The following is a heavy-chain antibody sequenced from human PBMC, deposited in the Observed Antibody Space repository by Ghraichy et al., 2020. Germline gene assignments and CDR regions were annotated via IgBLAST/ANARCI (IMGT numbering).Heavy chain of an antibody. CDR3: ASYWHNPGADYNGIDY. Sequence: SETLSLTCTVSGGSISSSSYSWGWIRQSPGKGLEWIGSIYYTGTTHYSPSLKSRVTISVDRSKNQFSLNLSSVTAADAAVYFCASYWHNPGADYNGIDYWGQGTLVTVSS. V-gene: IGHV4-39*01. CDR2: IYYTGTT. J-gene: IGHJ4*02. D-gene: IGHD3-10*01. CDR1: GGSISSSSYS.